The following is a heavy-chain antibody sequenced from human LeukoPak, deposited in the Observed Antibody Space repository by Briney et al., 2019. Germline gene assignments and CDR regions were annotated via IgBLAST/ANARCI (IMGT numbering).Heavy chain of an antibody. V-gene: IGHV3-7*01. CDR1: GFTFSRYW. D-gene: IGHD4-23*01. J-gene: IGHJ4*02. CDR3: AREGYGGDSMGLDY. Sequence: GGSLRLSCAASGFTFSRYWMSWVRLAPGKGLEWVANIMVDGSEKHYVDSVKGRFTISRDNTENSLYLQMYSLRAEDTAVYYCAREGYGGDSMGLDYWGQGTLVTVSS. CDR2: IMVDGSEK.